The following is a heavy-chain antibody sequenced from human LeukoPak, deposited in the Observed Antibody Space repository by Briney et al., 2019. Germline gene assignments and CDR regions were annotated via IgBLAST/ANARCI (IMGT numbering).Heavy chain of an antibody. CDR1: GGSFSGDY. J-gene: IGHJ6*03. V-gene: IGHV4-34*01. CDR3: ARGSRDLVSQYYYYYMDV. CDR2: INHSGST. Sequence: SETLSLTCAVYGGSFSGDYLSWSRQPPGKGREWMGEINHSGSTNYNPSLKSRLTISVDPSKNQFSLKLSSVTAEHTAVYYCARGSRDLVSQYYYYYMDVWGQGTTVTVSS. D-gene: IGHD2-8*01.